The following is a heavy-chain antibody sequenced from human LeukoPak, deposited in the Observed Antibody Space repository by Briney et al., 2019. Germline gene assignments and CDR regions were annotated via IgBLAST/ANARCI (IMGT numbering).Heavy chain of an antibody. D-gene: IGHD4-11*01. Sequence: GGSLRLSCAASGFTFSSYWMTWVRQAPGKGLEWVANIKQDGSENYYVDSVKGRFTIARDNAKNSLYLHMKSRRGEATAVYYCAREGLTSDYFYMDVWGKGTTVIVSS. CDR2: IKQDGSEN. J-gene: IGHJ6*03. CDR3: AREGLTSDYFYMDV. CDR1: GFTFSSYW. V-gene: IGHV3-7*01.